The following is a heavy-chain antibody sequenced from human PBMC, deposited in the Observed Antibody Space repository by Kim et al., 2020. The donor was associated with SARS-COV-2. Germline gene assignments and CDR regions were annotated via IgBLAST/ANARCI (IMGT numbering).Heavy chain of an antibody. J-gene: IGHJ6*02. V-gene: IGHV3-43*02. CDR1: GFTFDDYA. D-gene: IGHD6-13*01. CDR3: AKDPDSSSWFNYYYYGMDV. CDR2: ISGDGGST. Sequence: GGSLRLSCAASGFTFDDYAMHWVRQAPGKGLEWVSLISGDGGSTYYADSVKGRFTISRDNSKNSLYLQMNSLRTEDTALYYCAKDPDSSSWFNYYYYGMDVWGQGTTVTVSS.